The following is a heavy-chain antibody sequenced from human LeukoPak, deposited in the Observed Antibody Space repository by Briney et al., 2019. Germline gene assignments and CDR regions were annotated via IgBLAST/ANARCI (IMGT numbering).Heavy chain of an antibody. Sequence: GGSLRHSCVASAFNFSTYSMNGVSQAAGRGVEVVTSISSSSSYIYYADSVKGRFTISRDNAKNSLYLQMNSLRAEDTAVYYWARGGSAAGLLYYFDYWGEGSLVTVSS. V-gene: IGHV3-21*01. CDR3: ARGGSAAGLLYYFDY. D-gene: IGHD6-13*01. J-gene: IGHJ4*02. CDR1: AFNFSTYS. CDR2: ISSSSSYI.